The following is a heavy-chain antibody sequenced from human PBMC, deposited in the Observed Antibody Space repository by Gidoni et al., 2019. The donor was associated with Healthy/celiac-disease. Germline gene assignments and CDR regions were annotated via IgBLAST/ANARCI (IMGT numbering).Heavy chain of an antibody. D-gene: IGHD6-13*01. CDR2: IYYSGST. CDR3: ARERNRIAAAVYYFDY. J-gene: IGHJ4*02. CDR1: GGSISSGGYY. Sequence: QVQLQESVPGLVKPSQTLSLTCTVSGGSISSGGYYWSWIRQHPGKGLEWIGYIYYSGSTYYNPSLKSRVTISVDTSKNQFSLKLSSVTAADTAVYYCARERNRIAAAVYYFDYWGQGTLVTVSS. V-gene: IGHV4-31*03.